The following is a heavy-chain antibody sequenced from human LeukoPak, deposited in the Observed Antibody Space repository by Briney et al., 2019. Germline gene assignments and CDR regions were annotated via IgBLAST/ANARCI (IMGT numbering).Heavy chain of an antibody. Sequence: SETLSLTCTVSGGSISSYYWSWIRQPPGKGLEWIGYIYYSGSTNYNPSLKSRVTISVDTSKNQFSLKLSSVTAADTAVYYCARGSGYDPGYFDLWGRGTLVTVSS. CDR2: IYYSGST. J-gene: IGHJ2*01. V-gene: IGHV4-59*01. CDR1: GGSISSYY. D-gene: IGHD5-12*01. CDR3: ARGSGYDPGYFDL.